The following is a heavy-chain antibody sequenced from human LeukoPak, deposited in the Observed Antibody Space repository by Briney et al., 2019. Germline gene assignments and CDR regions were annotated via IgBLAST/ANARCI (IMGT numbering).Heavy chain of an antibody. V-gene: IGHV3-23*01. J-gene: IGHJ4*02. Sequence: PGGSLRLSCAASGFTFSSYGMSWVRQAPGEGLEWVSANSESGSSTYYEDSVKGRLTISTDNSKNTLYLQMSSLRTEEKAVYYCAKDDSCGHYCLPTNFDYWGQGTLVTVSS. CDR2: NSESGSST. CDR3: AKDDSCGHYCLPTNFDY. CDR1: GFTFSSYG. D-gene: IGHD3-22*01.